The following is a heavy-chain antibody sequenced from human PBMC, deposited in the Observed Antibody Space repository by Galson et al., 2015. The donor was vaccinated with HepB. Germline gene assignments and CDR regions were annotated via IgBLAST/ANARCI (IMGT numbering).Heavy chain of an antibody. CDR1: GFTFSDYY. V-gene: IGHV3-11*06. Sequence: SLRLSCAASGFTFSDYYMSWIRQAPGKGLEWLSYISSNTIYANYADSVKGRFTISRDNVKNSMFLQMNSLRADDTAVYYCAKVADSDYGDHAHFDYWGQGTLVTCSS. D-gene: IGHD4-17*01. CDR2: ISSNTIYA. CDR3: AKVADSDYGDHAHFDY. J-gene: IGHJ4*02.